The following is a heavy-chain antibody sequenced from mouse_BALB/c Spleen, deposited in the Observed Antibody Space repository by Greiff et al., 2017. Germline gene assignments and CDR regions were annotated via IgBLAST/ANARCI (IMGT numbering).Heavy chain of an antibody. D-gene: IGHD2-4*01. J-gene: IGHJ3*01. V-gene: IGHV3-2*02. CDR2: ISYSGST. CDR1: GYSITSDYA. CDR3: AVFYYDYDWFAY. Sequence: EVKLMESGPGLVKPSQSLSLTCTVTGYSITSDYAWNWIRQFPGNKLEWMGYISYSGSTSYNPSLKSRISITRDTSKNQFFLQLNSVTTEDTATYYCAVFYYDYDWFAYWGQGTLVTVSA.